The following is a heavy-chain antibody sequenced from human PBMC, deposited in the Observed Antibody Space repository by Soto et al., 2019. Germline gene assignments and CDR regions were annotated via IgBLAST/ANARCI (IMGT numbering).Heavy chain of an antibody. Sequence: PGGSLRLSCAASGFTFSSYDMHWVRQATGKGLEWVSAIGTAGDTYYPGSVKGRFTISRENAKNSLYLQMNSLRAGDTAVYYCAKDSLRGEVPAALNFDYWGRGTLVTSPQ. CDR3: AKDSLRGEVPAALNFDY. D-gene: IGHD2-2*01. CDR2: IGTAGDT. CDR1: GFTFSSYD. V-gene: IGHV3-13*01. J-gene: IGHJ4*02.